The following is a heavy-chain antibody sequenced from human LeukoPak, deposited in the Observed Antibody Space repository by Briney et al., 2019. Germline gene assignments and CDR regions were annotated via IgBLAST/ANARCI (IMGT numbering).Heavy chain of an antibody. D-gene: IGHD3-16*02. V-gene: IGHV4-39*01. Sequence: SETLSLTCTVSGRSISSSSYYWGWIRQPAGKGLEWIGSIYYSGSTYYNPSLRSRVTISVETSEHPFSLMLISVTPADLAVYYCAGFFISPNFDYWGHGTLVTVSS. CDR2: IYYSGST. CDR3: AGFFISPNFDY. CDR1: GRSISSSSYY. J-gene: IGHJ4*01.